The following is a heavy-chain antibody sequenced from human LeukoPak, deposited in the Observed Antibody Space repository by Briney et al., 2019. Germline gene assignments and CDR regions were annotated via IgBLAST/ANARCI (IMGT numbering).Heavy chain of an antibody. D-gene: IGHD3-3*01. CDR2: ISWNSGSI. J-gene: IGHJ4*02. V-gene: IGHV3-9*01. CDR1: GFTFDDDA. CDR3: AKDVNYDFWSGYYLDY. Sequence: GGSLRLSCAASGFTFDDDAMHWVRQAPGKGLEWVSGISWNSGSIGYADSVKGRFTISRDNAKNSLYLQMNSLRAEDTALYYCAKDVNYDFWSGYYLDYWGQGTLVTVSS.